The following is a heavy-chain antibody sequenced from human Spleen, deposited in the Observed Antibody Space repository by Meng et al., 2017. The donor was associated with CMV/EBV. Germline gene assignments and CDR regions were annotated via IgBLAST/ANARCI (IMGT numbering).Heavy chain of an antibody. CDR2: IYYSGST. D-gene: IGHD1-26*01. Sequence: GSLRLSCTVSGGSVNSGSYYWSWIRQPPGKGLEWIGYIYYSGSTNYNPSLKSRLTISVDTSKNQFSLKLSSVTAADTAVYYCARASFSGSYLGVFDIWGQGTMVTVSS. CDR1: GGSVNSGSYY. J-gene: IGHJ3*02. V-gene: IGHV4-61*01. CDR3: ARASFSGSYLGVFDI.